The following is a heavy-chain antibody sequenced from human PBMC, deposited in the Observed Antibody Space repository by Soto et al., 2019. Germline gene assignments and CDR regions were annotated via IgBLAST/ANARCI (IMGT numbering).Heavy chain of an antibody. CDR2: ISGSGGST. J-gene: IGHJ5*02. CDR3: AKDRRITMIVVAVVNWFDP. V-gene: IGHV3-23*01. Sequence: GGSLRLSCAASGFTFSSYAMSWVRQAPGKGLEWVSAISGSGGSTYYADSVKGRFTISRDNSKNTLYLQMNSLRAEDTAVYYCAKDRRITMIVVAVVNWFDPWGQGTLVTVSS. D-gene: IGHD3-22*01. CDR1: GFTFSSYA.